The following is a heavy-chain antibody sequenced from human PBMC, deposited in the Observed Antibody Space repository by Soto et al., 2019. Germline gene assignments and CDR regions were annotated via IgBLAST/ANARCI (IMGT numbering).Heavy chain of an antibody. CDR3: ASGYCSGGSCRSSRNLGY. D-gene: IGHD2-15*01. J-gene: IGHJ4*02. CDR2: ISWNSGSI. Sequence: EVQLVESGGGLVQPGRSLRLSCAASGFTFDDYAMHWVRQAPGKGLEWVSDISWNSGSIGYADSVKGRFTISRDNAKNSLYLQMNGLRAEDTALYYCASGYCSGGSCRSSRNLGYWGQGTLVTVSS. V-gene: IGHV3-9*01. CDR1: GFTFDDYA.